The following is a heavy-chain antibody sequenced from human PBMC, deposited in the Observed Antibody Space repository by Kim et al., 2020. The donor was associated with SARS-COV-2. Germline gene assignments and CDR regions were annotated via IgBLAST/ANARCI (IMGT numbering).Heavy chain of an antibody. CDR1: GGSVSSGSYY. CDR2: IYYSGST. Sequence: ETLSLTCTVSGGSVSSGSYYWSWIRQPPGKGLEWIGYIYYSGSTNYNPSLKSRVTISVDTAKNQFSLKLSSVTAADTAVYYCARDPANYDDQGTLFD. CDR3: ARDPANYDDQGTLFD. D-gene: IGHD3-16*01. J-gene: IGHJ4*01. V-gene: IGHV4-61*01.